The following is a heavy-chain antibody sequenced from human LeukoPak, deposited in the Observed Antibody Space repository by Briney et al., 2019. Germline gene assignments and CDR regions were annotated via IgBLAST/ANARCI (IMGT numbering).Heavy chain of an antibody. Sequence: PSETLSLTCTVSGGSISSDYWSWIRQPPGKGLEWIGYIYYSGSTNYNPSLKSRVTISVDTSKNQFSLKLSSVTAADTAVYYCARTPRVYNFDYWGQGTLVTVSS. CDR3: ARTPRVYNFDY. CDR1: GGSISSDY. CDR2: IYYSGST. J-gene: IGHJ4*02. D-gene: IGHD6-13*01. V-gene: IGHV4-59*01.